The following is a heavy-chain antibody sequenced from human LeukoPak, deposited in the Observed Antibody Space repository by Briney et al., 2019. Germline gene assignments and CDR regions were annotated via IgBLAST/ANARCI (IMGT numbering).Heavy chain of an antibody. CDR3: ARGGPNSSGWLYYFDY. D-gene: IGHD6-19*01. CDR1: GYTFPRYG. CDR2: ISDFNGKT. Sequence: GASVKVSCKASGYTFPRYGISWVRQAPGQGLEWMGWISDFNGKTNYAQKVQGRVTMTTDTSTSTAYMELRSLRSDDTAVYYCARGGPNSSGWLYYFDYWGQGTLVTVSS. J-gene: IGHJ4*02. V-gene: IGHV1-18*01.